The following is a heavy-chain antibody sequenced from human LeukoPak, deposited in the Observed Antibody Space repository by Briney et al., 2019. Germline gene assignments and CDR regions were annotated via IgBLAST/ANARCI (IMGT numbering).Heavy chain of an antibody. CDR1: GYTSTGYY. CDR3: ARAQTYCSGGSCYSDY. D-gene: IGHD2-15*01. CDR2: INPNSGGT. J-gene: IGHJ4*02. V-gene: IGHV1-2*02. Sequence: ASVKVSCKAPGYTSTGYYIHWVRQAPGQGLEWMGWINPNSGGTNYAQKFQGRVTMTRDTSISTAYMELSRLTSDDTAVYYCARAQTYCSGGSCYSDYWGQGSLVTVSS.